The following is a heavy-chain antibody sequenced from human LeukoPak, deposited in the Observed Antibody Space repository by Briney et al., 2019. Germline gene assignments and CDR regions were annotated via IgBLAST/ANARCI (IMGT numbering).Heavy chain of an antibody. Sequence: GSLRLSCAASGCTFSSYAMSWVRQAPGKGLEWVSAISGSGGSTYYADSVKGRFTISRDNSKNTLYLQMNSLRAEDTAVYYCAKPHGTTVTTFRYQVVFDYWGQGTLVTVSS. CDR2: ISGSGGST. CDR1: GCTFSSYA. J-gene: IGHJ4*02. D-gene: IGHD4-17*01. V-gene: IGHV3-23*01. CDR3: AKPHGTTVTTFRYQVVFDY.